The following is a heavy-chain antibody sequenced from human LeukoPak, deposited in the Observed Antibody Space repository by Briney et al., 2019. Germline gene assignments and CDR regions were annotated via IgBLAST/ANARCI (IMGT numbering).Heavy chain of an antibody. CDR1: GFTFSSYS. CDR3: ARTYCSSTSCYNLDY. V-gene: IGHV3-21*01. D-gene: IGHD2-2*01. Sequence: PGGSLRLSCAASGFTFSSYSMNWVRQAPGKGLEWVSSISSSSSYIYYADSVKGRFTISRDNAKNSLYLQMNSLRAEDTAVYYYARTYCSSTSCYNLDYWGQGTLVTVSS. J-gene: IGHJ4*02. CDR2: ISSSSSYI.